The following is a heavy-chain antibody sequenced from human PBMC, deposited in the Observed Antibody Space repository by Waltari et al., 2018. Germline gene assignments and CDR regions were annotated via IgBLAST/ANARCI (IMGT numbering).Heavy chain of an antibody. Sequence: QLQLQESGPGLVKPSETLSLTCTVSGGSISSSSYYWGWIRQPPGKGLEWIGSIYYSGSTYYNPSLKSRVTMTRDTSTSTVYMELSSLRSEDTAVYYCARAPSTIAAAGLFDYWGQGTLVTVSS. CDR1: GGSISSSSYY. CDR3: ARAPSTIAAAGLFDY. V-gene: IGHV4-39*07. CDR2: IYYSGST. D-gene: IGHD6-13*01. J-gene: IGHJ4*02.